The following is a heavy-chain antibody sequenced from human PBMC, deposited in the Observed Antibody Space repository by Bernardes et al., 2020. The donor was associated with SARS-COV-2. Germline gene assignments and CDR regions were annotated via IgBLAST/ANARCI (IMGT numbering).Heavy chain of an antibody. J-gene: IGHJ6*02. Sequence: EATLSLSCAASGITFSDYYMSWIRQAPGKGLPWLSYISSSGPTLYYADSVKGRFTMSRDNAKNSLYLQMNSLTADDTAVYYCAGMRFAGYKYGFHNYAMDVWGQGTTVTVSS. V-gene: IGHV3-11*01. CDR2: ISSSGPTL. D-gene: IGHD5-18*01. CDR1: GITFSDYY. CDR3: AGMRFAGYKYGFHNYAMDV.